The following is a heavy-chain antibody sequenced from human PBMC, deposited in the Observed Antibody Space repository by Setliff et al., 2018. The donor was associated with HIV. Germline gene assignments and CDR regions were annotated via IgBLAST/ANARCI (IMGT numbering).Heavy chain of an antibody. Sequence: SETLSLTCTVSGGSISSYYWSWIRQPPGKGLEWIGYIYTSGSTNYNPSLKSRLTISVDTSKNQFSLKLSSVTAADTAVYYCARLSGDYYWFDPWGQGTQVTVSS. J-gene: IGHJ5*02. CDR2: IYTSGST. CDR1: GGSISSYY. D-gene: IGHD2-21*02. CDR3: ARLSGDYYWFDP. V-gene: IGHV4-4*08.